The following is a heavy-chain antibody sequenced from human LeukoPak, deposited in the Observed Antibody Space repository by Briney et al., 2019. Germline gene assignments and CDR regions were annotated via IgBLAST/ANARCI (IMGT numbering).Heavy chain of an antibody. CDR1: GFTVSGHY. CDR2: IYSGGST. V-gene: IGHV3-66*01. Sequence: GGSLRLSCAASGFTVSGHYVNWVRQAPGKGLEWVSVIYSGGSTYYAGSVKGRFTFSRDNSKNTVYLQMNSLRAEDTAVYYCARVRAVAGYFDYWGQGTLVTVSS. D-gene: IGHD6-19*01. J-gene: IGHJ4*02. CDR3: ARVRAVAGYFDY.